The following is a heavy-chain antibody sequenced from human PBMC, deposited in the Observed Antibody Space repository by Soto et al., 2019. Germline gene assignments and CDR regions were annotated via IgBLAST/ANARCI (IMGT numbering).Heavy chain of an antibody. CDR3: AKDHSTVTTYDAFDI. J-gene: IGHJ3*02. V-gene: IGHV3-30*18. D-gene: IGHD4-17*01. CDR1: GFTFSRYG. Sequence: QVQLVESGGGVVQPGRSLRLSCAASGFTFSRYGMHWVRQAPGKGLEWVAVISYDGSNKYYADSVKGRFTISRDNSKNTLYLQMHSRRSQDTAVYYCAKDHSTVTTYDAFDIWGPGTMVTVSS. CDR2: ISYDGSNK.